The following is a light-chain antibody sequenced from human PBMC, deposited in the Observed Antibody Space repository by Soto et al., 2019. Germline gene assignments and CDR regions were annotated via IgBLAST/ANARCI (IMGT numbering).Light chain of an antibody. CDR2: GAS. CDR1: QSVSSNY. J-gene: IGKJ1*01. CDR3: QQYGSSGT. V-gene: IGKV3-20*01. Sequence: EIVLTHSPGTLSLSPGEIATLSCRASQSVSSNYLAWYQQKPGQAPRLLIYGASTRATGIPARFSGSGSGTEFTLTISSLQSEDFATYYCQQYGSSGTFGQGTKVDIK.